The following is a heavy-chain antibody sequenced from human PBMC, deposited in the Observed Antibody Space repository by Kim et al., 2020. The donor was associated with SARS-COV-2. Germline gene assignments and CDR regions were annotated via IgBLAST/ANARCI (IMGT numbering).Heavy chain of an antibody. D-gene: IGHD1-26*01. CDR3: ARDGFRWELDY. CDR2: IYHSGST. V-gene: IGHV4-4*02. Sequence: SETLSLTCAVSGGSISSSDWWSWVRQPPGKGLEWIGEIYHSGSTNYNPSLKSRVTISLDNSNNQFSLNLSSVTAADTAVYYCARDGFRWELDYWGQGTLVTVSS. CDR1: GGSISSSDW. J-gene: IGHJ4*02.